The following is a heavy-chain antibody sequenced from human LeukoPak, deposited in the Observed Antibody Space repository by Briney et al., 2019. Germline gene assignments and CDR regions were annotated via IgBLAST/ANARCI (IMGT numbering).Heavy chain of an antibody. V-gene: IGHV3-53*01. Sequence: GGSLRLSCAASGFTVSINYMSWVRQAPGKGLGWVSVIYSSGGTSYADSVKGRFTISRDNSKNTLSLQMNSLRAEDTAVYYCAISSGGQSDSHDYYYYYMDVWGTGTTVTVSS. CDR1: GFTVSINY. CDR2: IYSSGGT. D-gene: IGHD3-10*01. J-gene: IGHJ6*03. CDR3: AISSGGQSDSHDYYYYYMDV.